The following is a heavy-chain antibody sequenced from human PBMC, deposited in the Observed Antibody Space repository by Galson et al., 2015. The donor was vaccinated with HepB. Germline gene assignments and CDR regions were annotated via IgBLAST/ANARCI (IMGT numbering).Heavy chain of an antibody. CDR2: ISGSGGST. D-gene: IGHD3-10*01. V-gene: IGHV3-23*01. Sequence: SLRLSCAASGFTFSSYAMSWVRQAPGKGLEWVSAISGSGGSTYYADSVKGRFTISRDNSKNTLYPQMNSLRAEDTAVYYCAKDDQYRHYYGSGSLGYYYGMDVWGQGTTATVSS. CDR3: AKDDQYRHYYGSGSLGYYYGMDV. CDR1: GFTFSSYA. J-gene: IGHJ6*02.